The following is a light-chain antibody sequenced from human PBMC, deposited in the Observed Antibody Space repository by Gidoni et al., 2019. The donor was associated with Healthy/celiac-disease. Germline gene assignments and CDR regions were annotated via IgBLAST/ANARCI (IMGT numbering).Light chain of an antibody. CDR1: RRDVGGYNY. Sequence: QSALTQPASVSGSPGQSITISCTGTRRDVGGYNYVSWYQQPPGKAPKLMIYDVSNRPPGVSNRFSGSKSGNTASLTISGLQAEDEADYYCSSYTSSSTVFGGGTKLTVL. J-gene: IGLJ2*01. CDR3: SSYTSSSTV. CDR2: DVS. V-gene: IGLV2-14*01.